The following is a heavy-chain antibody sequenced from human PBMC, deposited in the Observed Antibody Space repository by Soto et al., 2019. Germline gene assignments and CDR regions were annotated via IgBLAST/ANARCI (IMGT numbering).Heavy chain of an antibody. J-gene: IGHJ6*02. CDR2: ISTSSRYI. CDR3: ARGRYFYLLSPWVYYYYYGMDV. Sequence: GGSLRLSCAASGFTFSSYSMNWVRQAPGKGLEWVSSISTSSRYISYADSVKGRFTTSRDNAKNSLYLQMNSLRAEDTAVYYCARGRYFYLLSPWVYYYYYGMDVWGQGTTVTVSS. V-gene: IGHV3-21*01. CDR1: GFTFSSYS. D-gene: IGHD3-9*01.